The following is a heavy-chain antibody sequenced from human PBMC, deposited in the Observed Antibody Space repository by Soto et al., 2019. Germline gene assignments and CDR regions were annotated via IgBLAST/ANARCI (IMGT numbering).Heavy chain of an antibody. CDR1: GYTFSSYH. Sequence: QIQLVQSGAEVKKPGASVKVSCKASGYTFSSYHITWVRQAPGQGLEWMGWISAYNGNTNYAQNLQGRVTMTTDPSTGTAYMEPRRLKSGDTAVYYCARDLPPVGYWGPGTLVTVSS. CDR2: ISAYNGNT. CDR3: ARDLPPVGY. V-gene: IGHV1-18*01. J-gene: IGHJ4*02.